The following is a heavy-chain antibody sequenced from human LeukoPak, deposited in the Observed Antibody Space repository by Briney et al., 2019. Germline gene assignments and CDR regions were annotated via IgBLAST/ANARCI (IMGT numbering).Heavy chain of an antibody. CDR3: ARALDILTGYYLFDY. Sequence: GGSLRLSCAASGFTFSSYGMHWVRQAPGKGLEWVAVIWYDGSNKYYADSVKGRFTISRDNSKNTLYLQMNSLRAEDTAVYYCARALDILTGYYLFDYWGQGTLVTVSS. D-gene: IGHD3-9*01. CDR2: IWYDGSNK. V-gene: IGHV3-33*01. CDR1: GFTFSSYG. J-gene: IGHJ4*02.